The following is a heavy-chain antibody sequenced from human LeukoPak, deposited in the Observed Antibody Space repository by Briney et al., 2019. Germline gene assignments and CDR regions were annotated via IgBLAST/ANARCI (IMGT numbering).Heavy chain of an antibody. CDR2: IDPADSET. CDR1: GYSFTSYW. Sequence: GESLKISCKGSGYSFTSYWIGWVRQMPGKGLEWMGIIDPADSETKYSPSFQGQVTISADKSISTAYLQWSSLKASDTAMYYCARHPITMVRPYYFDYWGQGTLVTVSS. V-gene: IGHV5-51*01. J-gene: IGHJ4*02. CDR3: ARHPITMVRPYYFDY. D-gene: IGHD3-10*01.